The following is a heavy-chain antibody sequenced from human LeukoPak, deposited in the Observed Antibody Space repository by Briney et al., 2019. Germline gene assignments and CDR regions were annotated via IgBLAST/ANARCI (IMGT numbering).Heavy chain of an antibody. CDR3: ARGRRRVAATQLWFDY. D-gene: IGHD2-15*01. V-gene: IGHV3-7*01. J-gene: IGHJ4*02. CDR2: IKQDGSEK. CDR1: GFTFSSYW. Sequence: GGSLRLSCAASGFTFSSYWMSWVRQAPGKGLEWVANIKQDGSEKYYVDSVKGRFTISRDNAKNSLYLQMNSLRAEDTAVYYCARGRRRVAATQLWFDYWGQGTLVTVSS.